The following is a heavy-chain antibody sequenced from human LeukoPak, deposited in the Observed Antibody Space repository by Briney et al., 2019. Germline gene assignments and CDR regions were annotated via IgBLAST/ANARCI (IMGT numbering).Heavy chain of an antibody. J-gene: IGHJ4*02. CDR3: VRDMETARWLQQHRTFDC. CDR2: INSTSFYI. D-gene: IGHD5-24*01. CDR1: GFTFRNNN. V-gene: IGHV3-21*01. Sequence: GGSLRLSCAASGFTFRNNNMNWVRQAPGKGLEWVSSINSTSFYIYQADSVKGRFTISRDNAQNSLYLQMNSLRAEDSAVYYCVRDMETARWLQQHRTFDCWGQGTLVTVSS.